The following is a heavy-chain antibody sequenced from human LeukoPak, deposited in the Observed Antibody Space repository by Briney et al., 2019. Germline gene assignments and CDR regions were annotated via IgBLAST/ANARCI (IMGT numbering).Heavy chain of an antibody. D-gene: IGHD6-13*01. CDR1: GDSFPSNSAA. CDR2: TYYRSKWYN. Sequence: SQTLSLTCAISGDSFPSNSAAWDWIRQSPSRGLEWLGRTYYRSKWYNDYAVSVKSQITINPDTSKNQFSLQLNSVTPEDTAVYYCARGDSSWYYFDYWGQGTLVTVSS. V-gene: IGHV6-1*01. J-gene: IGHJ4*02. CDR3: ARGDSSWYYFDY.